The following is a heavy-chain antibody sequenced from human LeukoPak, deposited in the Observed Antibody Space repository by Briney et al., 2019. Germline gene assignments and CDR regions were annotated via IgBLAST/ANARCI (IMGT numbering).Heavy chain of an antibody. CDR1: GFTFSSYS. Sequence: GGSLRLSCAASGFTFSSYSMNWVRQAPGKGLEWVSSISSSSSYIYYADSVKGRFTISRDNSKNSLYLQMKGLRAEDTALYYCARRGYYDYSGFDYWGQGTLVTVSS. CDR2: ISSSSSYI. V-gene: IGHV3-21*01. D-gene: IGHD3-16*01. J-gene: IGHJ4*02. CDR3: ARRGYYDYSGFDY.